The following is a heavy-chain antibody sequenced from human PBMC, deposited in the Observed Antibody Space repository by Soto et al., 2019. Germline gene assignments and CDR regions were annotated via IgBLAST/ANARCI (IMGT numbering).Heavy chain of an antibody. J-gene: IGHJ3*02. D-gene: IGHD3-22*01. Sequence: PGGSLRLSCAASGFTFSSYAMHWVRQAPGKGLEWVAVISYDGSNKYYADSVKGRFTISRDNSKNTLYLQMNSLRAEDTAVYYCARFFEYYYDSSGYSRGEAHDAFDIWGQGTMVTVSS. CDR3: ARFFEYYYDSSGYSRGEAHDAFDI. CDR1: GFTFSSYA. CDR2: ISYDGSNK. V-gene: IGHV3-30-3*01.